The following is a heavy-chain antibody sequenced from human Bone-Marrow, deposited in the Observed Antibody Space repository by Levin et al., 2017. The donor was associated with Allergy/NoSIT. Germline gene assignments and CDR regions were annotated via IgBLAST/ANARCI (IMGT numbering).Heavy chain of an antibody. V-gene: IGHV4-59*01. J-gene: IGHJ5*02. Sequence: SQTLSLPCTVSGGSIRSYYWSWIRQPPGKGLEWIGYIYYSGSTNYNPSLKSRVTISVDTSKNQFSLKLRSVTAADTAVYYCARGYSSTYGRFDPWGQGTLVTVSS. CDR3: ARGYSSTYGRFDP. CDR2: IYYSGST. D-gene: IGHD6-13*01. CDR1: GGSIRSYY.